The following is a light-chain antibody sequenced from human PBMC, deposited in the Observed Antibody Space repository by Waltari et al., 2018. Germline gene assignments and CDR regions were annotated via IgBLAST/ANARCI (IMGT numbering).Light chain of an antibody. Sequence: QLVLTQSPSASASLGASGKLTCTLSSGHSNFAIAWHQQQPEKGPRSLMKLRSDGSQGQGDGVPDRFSGSSSGAERYLTTSSLQSDDEADYYCQTWGTGIQVFGGGTKLTVL. V-gene: IGLV4-69*01. J-gene: IGLJ2*01. CDR3: QTWGTGIQV. CDR2: LRSDGSQ. CDR1: SGHSNFA.